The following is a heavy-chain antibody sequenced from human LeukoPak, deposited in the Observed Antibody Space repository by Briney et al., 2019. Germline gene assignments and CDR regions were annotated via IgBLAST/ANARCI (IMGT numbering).Heavy chain of an antibody. CDR3: ARKRGTAFLYYFDY. CDR1: GGSLSGYY. Sequence: PSETLSLTCAVYGGSLSGYYWSWIRQPPGKGLEWIGEINHSGSTNYNPSLKSRVTISVDTSKNQFSLKLSSVTAADTAVYYCARKRGTAFLYYFDYWGQGTLVTVSS. J-gene: IGHJ4*02. V-gene: IGHV4-34*01. CDR2: INHSGST. D-gene: IGHD5-18*01.